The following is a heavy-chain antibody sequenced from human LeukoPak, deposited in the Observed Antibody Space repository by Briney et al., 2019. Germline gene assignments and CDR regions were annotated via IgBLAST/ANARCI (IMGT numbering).Heavy chain of an antibody. CDR2: IYSGGST. CDR1: GFTVSSNY. D-gene: IGHD2-21*01. J-gene: IGHJ3*02. Sequence: GGSLRLSCAASGFTVSSNYMSWVRQAPGKGLEWVSVIYSGGSTYYADSVKGRFTISRDNSKNTLYLQMNSLRAEDTAVYYCASILPVCGGRGDAFDIWGQGTVVTVSS. CDR3: ASILPVCGGRGDAFDI. V-gene: IGHV3-53*01.